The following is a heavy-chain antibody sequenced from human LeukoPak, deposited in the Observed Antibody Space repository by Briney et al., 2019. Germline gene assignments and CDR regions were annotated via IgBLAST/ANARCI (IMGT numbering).Heavy chain of an antibody. CDR1: GFTFSADS. D-gene: IGHD5-18*01. J-gene: IGHJ4*02. V-gene: IGHV3-48*01. CDR3: ATYQGYNYGPFDY. CDR2: ISSSGSNI. Sequence: GGSLRLSCAASGFTFSADSMNWVRQAPGKGLEWVSYISSSGSNIDYADSVKGRFTISRDNAKNSLYLQMNSLRAEDTAVYYCATYQGYNYGPFDYWGQGTLVTVSS.